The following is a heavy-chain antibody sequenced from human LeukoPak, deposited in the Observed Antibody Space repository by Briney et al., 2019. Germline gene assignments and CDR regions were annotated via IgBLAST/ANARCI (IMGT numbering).Heavy chain of an antibody. V-gene: IGHV3-48*01. J-gene: IGHJ4*02. Sequence: GGSLRLSCAAPGFTFSSYSMNWVRQAPGKGLEWVSYISSSSSSKKYADSVKGRFTISRDNAKNSLYLQMNSLRAEDTAVYYCAKDFVVVPGNVNYFDYWGQGTLVTVSS. CDR3: AKDFVVVPGNVNYFDY. CDR2: ISSSSSSK. D-gene: IGHD2-21*02. CDR1: GFTFSSYS.